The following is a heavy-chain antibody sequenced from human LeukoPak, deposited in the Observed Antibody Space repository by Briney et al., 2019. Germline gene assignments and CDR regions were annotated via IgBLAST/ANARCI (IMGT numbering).Heavy chain of an antibody. CDR2: MKEEGGNI. CDR3: TRDGCSGWCHDY. J-gene: IGHJ4*02. D-gene: IGHD6-19*01. V-gene: IGHV3-7*01. Sequence: GGSLRLSCAASGFTFSTEWMGWVRQAPGKGLEWVATMKEEGGNIYYVDSVRGRFTISRDNAKNSLFLQMNSLRAEDTAVYYCTRDGCSGWCHDYWGQGTLVTVSS. CDR1: GFTFSTEW.